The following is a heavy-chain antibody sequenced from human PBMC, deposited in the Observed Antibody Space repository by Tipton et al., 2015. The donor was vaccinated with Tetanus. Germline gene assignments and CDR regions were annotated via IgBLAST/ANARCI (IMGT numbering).Heavy chain of an antibody. V-gene: IGHV1-18*01. CDR3: ARGSAFNYYNGLDV. J-gene: IGHJ6*02. Sequence: QSGPEVKRPGASVKVSCKTSGYTFISYGISWVRQAPGQGLEWMGWISGYSGDTNYAQRLQGRVTVTADTSTSTAYMELRSLRSDDTAVYYCARGSAFNYYNGLDVWGQGTTVPVSS. CDR2: ISGYSGDT. CDR1: GYTFISYG.